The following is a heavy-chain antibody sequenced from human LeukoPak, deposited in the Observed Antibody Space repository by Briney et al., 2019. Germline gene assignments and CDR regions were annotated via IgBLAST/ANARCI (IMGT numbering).Heavy chain of an antibody. D-gene: IGHD6-19*01. Sequence: PGGGLRLSRAHSRFTFSRYAMCWVRQAPGGGLEWVSAICGSGGRTYYAESVRGRVTISRDTSKNTLYLQMNSRRAEDTAVYYCARDPDGVWLVQGGFEPGRQGTLVTL. CDR2: ICGSGGRT. CDR1: RFTFSRYA. CDR3: ARDPDGVWLVQGGFEP. V-gene: IGHV3-23*01. J-gene: IGHJ5*02.